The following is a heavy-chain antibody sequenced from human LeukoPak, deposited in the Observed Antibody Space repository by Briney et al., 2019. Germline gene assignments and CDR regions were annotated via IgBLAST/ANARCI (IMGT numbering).Heavy chain of an antibody. D-gene: IGHD3-3*01. Sequence: SETLSLTCTVSGGSISSYYWSWIRQPPGKGLEWIGYIYYSGSTNYNPSLKSRVTISVDTSKNQFSLKLSSVTAADTAVYYCARDRYYDFWEGFDPWGQGTLVTVSS. V-gene: IGHV4-59*01. J-gene: IGHJ5*02. CDR2: IYYSGST. CDR3: ARDRYYDFWEGFDP. CDR1: GGSISSYY.